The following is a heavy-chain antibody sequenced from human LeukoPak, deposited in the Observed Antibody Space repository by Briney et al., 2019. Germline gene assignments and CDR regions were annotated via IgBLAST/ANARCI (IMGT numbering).Heavy chain of an antibody. D-gene: IGHD2-2*02. Sequence: ASVTVSCKASGFTFTGHYMHWVRQAPGQGLEWMGWINPNSDGTNYAQKFQGRVTMTRDTSISTAYMELSRLTSDDTAVFYCARAYTGFEAFDYWGQGTLVTVSS. V-gene: IGHV1-2*02. CDR3: ARAYTGFEAFDY. CDR2: INPNSDGT. J-gene: IGHJ4*02. CDR1: GFTFTGHY.